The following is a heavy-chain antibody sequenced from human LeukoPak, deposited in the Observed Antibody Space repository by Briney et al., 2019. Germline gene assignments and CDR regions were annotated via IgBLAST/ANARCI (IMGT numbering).Heavy chain of an antibody. J-gene: IGHJ6*02. D-gene: IGHD4-17*01. Sequence: ASVKVSCKVSGYTLTELSMHWVRQAPGKGLEWMGRFDPEDGETIYAQKFQDRVTMTEDTSTDTAYMELSSLRSEDTAVYYCATPSSYGDPIGRHYGMDVWGQGTTVTVSS. CDR2: FDPEDGET. CDR1: GYTLTELS. V-gene: IGHV1-24*01. CDR3: ATPSSYGDPIGRHYGMDV.